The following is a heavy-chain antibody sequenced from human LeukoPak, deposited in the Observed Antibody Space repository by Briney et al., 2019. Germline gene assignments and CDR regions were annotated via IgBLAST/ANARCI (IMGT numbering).Heavy chain of an antibody. CDR3: ARVRVGAHWFDP. V-gene: IGHV4-30-4*08. CDR2: IYYSGST. D-gene: IGHD1-26*01. CDR1: GGSFSGYY. Sequence: SETLSLTCAVYGGSFSGYYWSWIRQPPGKGLEWIGYIYYSGSTYYNPSLKSRVTISVDTSRDQFSLKLSSVTAADTAVYYCARVRVGAHWFDPWGQGTLVTVSS. J-gene: IGHJ5*02.